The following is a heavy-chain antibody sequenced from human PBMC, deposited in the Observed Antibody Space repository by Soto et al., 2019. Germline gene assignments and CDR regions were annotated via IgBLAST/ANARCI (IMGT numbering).Heavy chain of an antibody. J-gene: IGHJ5*02. CDR2: ISGSGGST. Sequence: GGSLRLSCAASGFTFSSYAMSWVRQAPGKGLEWVSAISGSGGSTYYADSVKGRFTISGDNSKNTLYLQMNSLRAEDTAVYYCASNWAPLEDCSGGSCPQGGGWFDPWGQGTLVTVSS. V-gene: IGHV3-23*01. CDR3: ASNWAPLEDCSGGSCPQGGGWFDP. D-gene: IGHD2-15*01. CDR1: GFTFSSYA.